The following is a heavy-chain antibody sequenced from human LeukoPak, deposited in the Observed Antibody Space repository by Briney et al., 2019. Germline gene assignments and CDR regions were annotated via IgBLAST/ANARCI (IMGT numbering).Heavy chain of an antibody. V-gene: IGHV4-59*08. Sequence: PSETLSLTCTVSSGSISSYYWSWIRQPPGKGLEWIGYIYYSGSSNYNPSLKSRVSTSVDTSKNQFSLNLSSVIAADTAVYYCARKVVRGVICWFDAWGQGTLVTVSS. CDR1: SGSISSYY. CDR2: IYYSGSS. J-gene: IGHJ5*02. CDR3: ARKVVRGVICWFDA. D-gene: IGHD3-10*01.